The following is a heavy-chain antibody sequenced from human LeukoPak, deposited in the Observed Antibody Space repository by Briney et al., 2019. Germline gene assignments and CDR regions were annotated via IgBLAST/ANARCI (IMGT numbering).Heavy chain of an antibody. CDR1: GYTFTSYG. D-gene: IGHD2-15*01. V-gene: IGHV1-18*04. CDR2: ISAYNGNT. Sequence: GASVTVSCTASGYTFTSYGISWVRQAPGQGLEWMGWISAYNGNTNYAQKLQGRVTMTTDTSTSTAYMELRSLRSDDTAVYYCARDNAYCSGGSCYSVHLDAFDIWGQGTMATVSS. CDR3: ARDNAYCSGGSCYSVHLDAFDI. J-gene: IGHJ3*02.